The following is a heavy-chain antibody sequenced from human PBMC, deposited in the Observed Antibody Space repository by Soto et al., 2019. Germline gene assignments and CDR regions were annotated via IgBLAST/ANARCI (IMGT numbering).Heavy chain of an antibody. J-gene: IGHJ6*02. CDR2: ISGYNGNT. V-gene: IGHV1-18*01. CDR1: GYTFTNYG. D-gene: IGHD2-15*01. Sequence: ASVKVACKASGYTFTNYGFSWVRQAPGQGLEWMGWISGYNGNTKYAEKFQGRVTMTTDTSTSTAHMELRSLRSDDTAVYFCVRYRHCSGDSCNYYYIMGLWCQGTTVTVSS. CDR3: VRYRHCSGDSCNYYYIMGL.